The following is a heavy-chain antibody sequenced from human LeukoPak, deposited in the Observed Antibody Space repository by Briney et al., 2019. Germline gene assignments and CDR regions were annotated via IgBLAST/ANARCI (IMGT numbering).Heavy chain of an antibody. J-gene: IGHJ3*02. Sequence: GGSLRLSCAASGFSFSNYGMHWVRQAPGKGLEWVSYISSSSSTIYYADSVKGRFTISRDNAKNSLYLQMNSLRAEDTAVYYCAREGVYGGNSFSPAFDIWGQGTMVTVSS. CDR1: GFSFSNYG. CDR3: AREGVYGGNSFSPAFDI. D-gene: IGHD4-23*01. CDR2: ISSSSSTI. V-gene: IGHV3-48*04.